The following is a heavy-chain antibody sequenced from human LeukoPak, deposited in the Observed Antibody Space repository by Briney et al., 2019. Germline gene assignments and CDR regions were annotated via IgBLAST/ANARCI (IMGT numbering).Heavy chain of an antibody. CDR2: INPNSGGT. V-gene: IGHV1-2*02. CDR1: GHTFTGYY. J-gene: IGHJ4*02. CDR3: ARDFQDNWNLGFDY. Sequence: ASVKVSCKASGHTFTGYYMHWVRQAPGQGLEWMGWINPNSGGTNYAQKFQGRVTMTRDTSISTAYMELSRLRSDDTAVYYCARDFQDNWNLGFDYWGQGTLVTVSS. D-gene: IGHD1-7*01.